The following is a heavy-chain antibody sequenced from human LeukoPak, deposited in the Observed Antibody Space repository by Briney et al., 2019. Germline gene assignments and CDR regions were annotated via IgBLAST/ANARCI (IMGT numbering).Heavy chain of an antibody. Sequence: GGSLRLSCTASGFTFSNAWMSWVRQAPGKGLEWVGRIKSKPAGGSTDYAAPIKGRFTISRDDSKNTLYLQVNSLKVEDTAVYYCAKDSSWGIVAVAAKLDYWGQGTLVTVSS. CDR2: IKSKPAGGST. CDR3: AKDSSWGIVAVAAKLDY. D-gene: IGHD6-19*01. CDR1: GFTFSNAW. V-gene: IGHV3-15*01. J-gene: IGHJ4*02.